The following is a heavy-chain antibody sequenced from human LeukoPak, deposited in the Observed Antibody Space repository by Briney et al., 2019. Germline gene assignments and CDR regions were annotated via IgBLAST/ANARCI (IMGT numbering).Heavy chain of an antibody. CDR3: AKMVSPPPLMIVVVPAATVGENWFDP. J-gene: IGHJ5*02. V-gene: IGHV3-23*01. CDR2: ISGSGGST. D-gene: IGHD2-2*01. Sequence: PGGSLRLSRAASGFTFSSYAMSWVRQAPGKGLEWVSAISGSGGSTYYADSVKGRFTISRDNSKNTLYLQMNSLRAEDTAVYYCAKMVSPPPLMIVVVPAATVGENWFDPWGQGTLVTVSS. CDR1: GFTFSSYA.